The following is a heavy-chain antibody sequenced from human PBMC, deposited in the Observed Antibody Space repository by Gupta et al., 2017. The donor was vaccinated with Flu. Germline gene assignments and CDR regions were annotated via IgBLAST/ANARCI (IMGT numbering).Heavy chain of an antibody. Sequence: QVQLQQWGAGLLKPSETLSLTCAVYGGSFSGYYWSWIRQPPGKGLEWIGEINHSGSTNYNPSLKSRVTISVDTSKNQFSLKLSSVTAADTAVYYCARGPYCSSTSCYNGWFDPWGQGTLVTVSS. V-gene: IGHV4-34*01. D-gene: IGHD2-2*02. CDR3: ARGPYCSSTSCYNGWFDP. CDR1: GGSFSGYY. J-gene: IGHJ5*02. CDR2: INHSGST.